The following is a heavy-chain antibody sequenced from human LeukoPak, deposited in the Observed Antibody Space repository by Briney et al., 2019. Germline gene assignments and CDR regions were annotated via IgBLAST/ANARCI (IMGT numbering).Heavy chain of an antibody. Sequence: GGSLRLSCAASGFTFSSYWMSWVRQAPGKGLEWVANIKQDGSEKYYVDSVKGRFTISRDNAKNSQYLQMNSLRAEDTAVYYCARGGDSLDSSVDYWGQGTLVTVSS. CDR1: GFTFSSYW. J-gene: IGHJ4*02. D-gene: IGHD2-2*03. CDR3: ARGGDSLDSSVDY. CDR2: IKQDGSEK. V-gene: IGHV3-7*01.